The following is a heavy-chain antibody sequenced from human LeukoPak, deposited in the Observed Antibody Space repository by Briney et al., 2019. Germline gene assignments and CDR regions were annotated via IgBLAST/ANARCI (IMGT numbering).Heavy chain of an antibody. CDR3: AKGTLVIAAAGTPFDY. CDR1: GFTFSSYA. D-gene: IGHD6-13*01. CDR2: ISGSGGSR. J-gene: IGHJ4*02. V-gene: IGHV3-23*01. Sequence: GGSLRLSCAASGFTFSSYAMSWVRQAPGKGLEWVSAISGSGGSRYYADSVKGRFTISRDNSKNTLYLQMNSLRAEDTAVYYCAKGTLVIAAAGTPFDYWGQGTLVTVSS.